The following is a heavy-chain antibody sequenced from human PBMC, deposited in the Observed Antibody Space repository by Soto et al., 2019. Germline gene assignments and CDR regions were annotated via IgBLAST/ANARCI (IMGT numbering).Heavy chain of an antibody. J-gene: IGHJ4*02. Sequence: QVQLQESGPGLVKPSETLSLTCTVSGGSISSYYWSWIRQPPGKGLEWIGYIYYSGSTNYNPSLTCRAPLSVHRSTTPFSLTLSSVTAPDPAVSSCATALVRFGESPFDYWGQGTLVSVSS. CDR3: ATALVRFGESPFDY. CDR2: IYYSGST. D-gene: IGHD3-10*01. V-gene: IGHV4-59*01. CDR1: GGSISSYY.